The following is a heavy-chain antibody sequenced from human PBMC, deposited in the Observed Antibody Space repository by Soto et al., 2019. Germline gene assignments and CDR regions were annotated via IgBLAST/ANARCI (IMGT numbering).Heavy chain of an antibody. CDR3: ARLRGYYDSSGYYHRYFDL. J-gene: IGHJ2*01. V-gene: IGHV4-59*01. Sequence: QVQLQESGPGLVRPSETLSLTCTVSGVSITSYYWSWIQQPPGKRVEWIGYSYYSGSANYNPSLKSRVTISLDTSKNQFALKLSSVTAADTAVFYCARLRGYYDSSGYYHRYFDLWGRGTLVTVSS. CDR2: SYYSGSA. CDR1: GVSITSYY. D-gene: IGHD3-22*01.